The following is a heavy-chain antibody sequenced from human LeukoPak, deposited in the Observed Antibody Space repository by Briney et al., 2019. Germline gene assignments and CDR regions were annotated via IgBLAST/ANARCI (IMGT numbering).Heavy chain of an antibody. D-gene: IGHD6-19*01. V-gene: IGHV3-64*05. CDR2: ISSSGGNT. CDR1: GFTFSSYA. J-gene: IGHJ4*02. Sequence: PGGSLRLSCSASGFTFSSYAMHWVRQAPGKGLEYVSSISSSGGNTYYADSLNGRFTISRDNSKNTLYIQMNSLRAEDTAVYYCVKALSGWYPRKLFDYWGQGTLVTVA. CDR3: VKALSGWYPRKLFDY.